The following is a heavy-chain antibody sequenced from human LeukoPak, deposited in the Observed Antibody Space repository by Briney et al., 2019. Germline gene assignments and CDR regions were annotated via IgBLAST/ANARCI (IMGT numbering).Heavy chain of an antibody. Sequence: NPSETLSPTCTVSGGSISSYYWSWIRQPPGKGLEWIGYIYYSGSTNYNPSLKSRVTISVDTSKNQFSLKLSSVTAADTAVYYCARTSAVLDYDFWSGYPHYYYYYMDVWGKGTTVTVSS. D-gene: IGHD3-3*01. CDR3: ARTSAVLDYDFWSGYPHYYYYYMDV. J-gene: IGHJ6*03. CDR1: GGSISSYY. CDR2: IYYSGST. V-gene: IGHV4-59*01.